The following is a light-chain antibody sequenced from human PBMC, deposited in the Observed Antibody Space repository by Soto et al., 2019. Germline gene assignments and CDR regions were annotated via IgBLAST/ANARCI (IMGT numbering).Light chain of an antibody. Sequence: QSALTQPPSASGSPGQSVTISCTGTSRDVGGYNYVSWYQQHPGKAPKLMIYAVSNRPSGVPDRFSGSKSGNTASLTVSGLQAEDEADYYCSSYAGSNNLVFGTGTKLTVL. V-gene: IGLV2-8*01. CDR1: SRDVGGYNY. CDR3: SSYAGSNNLV. CDR2: AVS. J-gene: IGLJ1*01.